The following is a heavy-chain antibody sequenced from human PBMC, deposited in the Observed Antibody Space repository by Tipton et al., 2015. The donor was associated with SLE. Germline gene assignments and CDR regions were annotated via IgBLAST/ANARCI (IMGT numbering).Heavy chain of an antibody. CDR1: GESLSGHY. J-gene: IGHJ6*04. CDR3: ARENWSFSHMDV. Sequence: TLSLTCTVYGESLSGHYWVWIRQPPGKGLEWIGDINHSGRIDYNPSLMSRVTISEATSKNQFSLKLTSVTAADTALYFCARENWSFSHMDVWGIGTTVTVSS. D-gene: IGHD1-1*01. V-gene: IGHV4-34*01. CDR2: INHSGRI.